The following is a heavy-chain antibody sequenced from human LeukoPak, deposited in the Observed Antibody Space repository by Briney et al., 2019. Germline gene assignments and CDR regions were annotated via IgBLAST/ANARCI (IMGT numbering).Heavy chain of an antibody. Sequence: GASVKVSCKASGYTFTSYDINWVRQATGQGLEGMGWMNPNSGNTGYAQKFQGRVTMTKNTSIPTAYMELSSLRSEDTAVYYCARALSWTTNSYYYMDVWGKGTTVTVSS. CDR2: MNPNSGNT. CDR1: GYTFTSYD. CDR3: ARALSWTTNSYYYMDV. J-gene: IGHJ6*03. D-gene: IGHD3/OR15-3a*01. V-gene: IGHV1-8*01.